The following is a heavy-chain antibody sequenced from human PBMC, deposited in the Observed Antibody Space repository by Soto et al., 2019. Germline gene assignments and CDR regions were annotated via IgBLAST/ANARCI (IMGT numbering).Heavy chain of an antibody. CDR1: GYTFTSYG. Sequence: ASVKVSCKASGYTFTSYGISWVRQAPGQGLEWMGWISGYNGDTNYAQKYQGRVTMTTDTSTSTAYMELRSLRSDDTAVYYCARTPQTVAGAGIWYWGQGTLVTVSS. J-gene: IGHJ4*02. CDR2: ISGYNGDT. V-gene: IGHV1-18*01. D-gene: IGHD6-13*01. CDR3: ARTPQTVAGAGIWY.